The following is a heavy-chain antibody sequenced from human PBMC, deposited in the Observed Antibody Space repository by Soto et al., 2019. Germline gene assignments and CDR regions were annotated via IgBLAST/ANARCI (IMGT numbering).Heavy chain of an antibody. Sequence: QVQLVQSGAEVKKPVSSVKVSCKASGGTFSSYTISWVRQAPGQGREWMGGIIPIFGTANYAQKFQGRVTITADESTSTAYMEMSSLRSEDTAVYYCARDMVNCSGGSCYIMVYNWFDPWGQGTLVTVSS. CDR2: IIPIFGTA. CDR3: ARDMVNCSGGSCYIMVYNWFDP. J-gene: IGHJ5*02. V-gene: IGHV1-69*12. D-gene: IGHD2-15*01. CDR1: GGTFSSYT.